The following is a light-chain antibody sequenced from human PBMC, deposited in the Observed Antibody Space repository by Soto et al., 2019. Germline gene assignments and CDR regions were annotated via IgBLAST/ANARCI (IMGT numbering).Light chain of an antibody. CDR1: ESVSRN. CDR3: QQYWHWPQT. Sequence: EIVVTQSPVTLSVSPGERVTLSCRASESVSRNLAWYQQKPGQTPRLLIYGASTRATGVPARFSGSGSGTDFILAITSLQSEDLAVYYCQQYWHWPQTFGQGARVEI. J-gene: IGKJ1*01. V-gene: IGKV3-15*01. CDR2: GAS.